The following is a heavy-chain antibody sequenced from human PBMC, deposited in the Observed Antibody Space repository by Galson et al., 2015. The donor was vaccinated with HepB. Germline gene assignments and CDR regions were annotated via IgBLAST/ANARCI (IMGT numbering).Heavy chain of an antibody. J-gene: IGHJ2*01. CDR1: GFTFSDYY. Sequence: SLRLSCAASGFTFSDYYMSWLRQAPGKGLEWVSYISSSSSYTNYADSVKGRFTISRDNAKNSLYLQMNSLRAEDTAVYYCARDPGAAAGLLYWYFDLWGRGTLVTVSS. CDR3: ARDPGAAAGLLYWYFDL. V-gene: IGHV3-11*05. D-gene: IGHD6-13*01. CDR2: ISSSSSYT.